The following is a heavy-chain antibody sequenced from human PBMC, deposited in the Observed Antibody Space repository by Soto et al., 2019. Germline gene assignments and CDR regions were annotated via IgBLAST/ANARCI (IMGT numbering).Heavy chain of an antibody. J-gene: IGHJ5*02. CDR2: IYYSGST. CDR3: ARTKNIVMITFGGVHWFAP. V-gene: IGHV4-59*01. Sequence: SETLSLTCTVSGGSISSYYWSWIRQPPGKGLEWIGYIYYSGSTNYNPSLKSRVTISVDTSKNQFSLKLSSVTAADTAVYYCARTKNIVMITFGGVHWFAPWGQGTLVTVSS. CDR1: GGSISSYY. D-gene: IGHD3-16*01.